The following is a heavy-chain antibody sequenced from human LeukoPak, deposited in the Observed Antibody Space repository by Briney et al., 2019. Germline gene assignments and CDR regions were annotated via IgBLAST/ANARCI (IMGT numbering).Heavy chain of an antibody. CDR2: ICTSGST. V-gene: IGHV4-61*02. CDR3: ACQRNYYDSSGYWRFDY. Sequence: PSETLSLTCTVSGGSISSGSYYWSWIRQPAGKGLEWIGRICTSGSTNYNPSLKSRVTISVDTSKNQFSLKLSSVTAADTAVYYCACQRNYYDSSGYWRFDYWGQGTLVTVSS. D-gene: IGHD3-22*01. J-gene: IGHJ4*02. CDR1: GGSISSGSYY.